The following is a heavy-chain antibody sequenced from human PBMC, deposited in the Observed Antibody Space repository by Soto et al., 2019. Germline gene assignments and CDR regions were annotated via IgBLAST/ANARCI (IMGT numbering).Heavy chain of an antibody. CDR3: ARSGGSYFPPYYYYGMDV. D-gene: IGHD1-26*01. V-gene: IGHV3-30-3*01. CDR1: GFTFSSYY. J-gene: IGHJ6*02. CDR2: MSRDGSNE. Sequence: GGSLRLSCAASGFTFSSYYMHWVRQAPGKGLEWAAVMSRDGSNENYADSVKGRFTISRDNSKNTLYLQMNSLRVEDTAVYYCARSGGSYFPPYYYYGMDVWGQGTTVTVSS.